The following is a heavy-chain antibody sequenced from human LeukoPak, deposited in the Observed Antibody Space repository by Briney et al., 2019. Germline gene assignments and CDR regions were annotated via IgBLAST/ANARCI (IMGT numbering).Heavy chain of an antibody. V-gene: IGHV3-74*01. CDR3: ARGWAGYYDSSGPDY. CDR1: GFTFSSYW. Sequence: LSGGSLRLSCAASGFTFSSYWMHWVRHAPGKGLVWVSRINTDGSSTSYADSVKGRFTISRDIAKNTLYLQMNSLRAEDTAVYYCARGWAGYYDSSGPDYWGQGTLVTVSS. J-gene: IGHJ4*02. CDR2: INTDGSST. D-gene: IGHD3-22*01.